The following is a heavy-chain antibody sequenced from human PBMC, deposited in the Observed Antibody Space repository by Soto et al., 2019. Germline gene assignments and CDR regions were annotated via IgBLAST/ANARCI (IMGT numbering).Heavy chain of an antibody. Sequence: SETLSLTCTVPGDSISGGASFWSWIRQPPGKGLEWIANVYYSGSSYYNPSLKSRLTISVDTTKNQFSLQLKSMTAADTAVYYCAKLSCTSSTCYFPGWFDPWGQGTLVTVSS. CDR3: AKLSCTSSTCYFPGWFDP. D-gene: IGHD2-2*01. CDR2: VYYSGSS. V-gene: IGHV4-31*03. J-gene: IGHJ5*02. CDR1: GDSISGGASF.